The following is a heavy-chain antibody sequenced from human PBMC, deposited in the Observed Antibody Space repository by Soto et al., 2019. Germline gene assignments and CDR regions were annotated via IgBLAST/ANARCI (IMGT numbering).Heavy chain of an antibody. V-gene: IGHV3-23*01. Sequence: GGSLRLSCAASGFTFRSYTMLWVRQSPQKGLEWVSAISGSGGKTYYADSVKGRFTISRDNSKNALFLKMNSVTADDTAIHYCVTDDCTAGSPYTWGQGTQGTV. D-gene: IGHD2-8*02. CDR2: ISGSGGKT. CDR1: GFTFRSYT. CDR3: VTDDCTAGSPYT. J-gene: IGHJ5*02.